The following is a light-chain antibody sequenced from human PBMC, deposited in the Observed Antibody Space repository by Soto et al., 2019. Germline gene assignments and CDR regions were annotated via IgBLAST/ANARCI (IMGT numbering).Light chain of an antibody. CDR3: SSFVGAPVI. Sequence: QSALTQPPSASGSPGQSVTIPCAGTSTDVGEYNYVSWYQQHPGKVPKLIIFEVNKWPSGVPDRFSGSKSGDTASLTVSGLQAEDEADYYCSSFVGAPVIFGGGTKLTVL. CDR1: STDVGEYNY. V-gene: IGLV2-8*01. J-gene: IGLJ2*01. CDR2: EVN.